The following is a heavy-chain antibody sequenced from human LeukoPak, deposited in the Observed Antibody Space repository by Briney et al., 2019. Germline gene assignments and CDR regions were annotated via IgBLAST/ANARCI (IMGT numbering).Heavy chain of an antibody. Sequence: GGSLRLSCAASGFNFSTYNVNWVRQAPGKGLDWVSYISSSSRTRYYADSVKGRFTISRDNAKDSLYLQMNSLRAEDTAVYYCVRETIGFDYWGQGTLVTVSS. J-gene: IGHJ4*02. CDR2: ISSSSRTR. D-gene: IGHD4/OR15-4a*01. CDR1: GFNFSTYN. V-gene: IGHV3-48*04. CDR3: VRETIGFDY.